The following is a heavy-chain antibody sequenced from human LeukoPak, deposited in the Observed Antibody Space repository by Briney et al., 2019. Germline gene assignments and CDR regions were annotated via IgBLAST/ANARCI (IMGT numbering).Heavy chain of an antibody. V-gene: IGHV3-30-3*01. D-gene: IGHD6-19*01. CDR3: ARPGPIRLDVDAFDI. CDR2: ISYDGSNK. Sequence: GGSLRLSCAASGFTFSSYAMHWVRQAPGKGLEWVAVISYDGSNKYYADSVKGRFTISRDNAKNSLYLQMNSLRAEDTAVYYCARPGPIRLDVDAFDIWGQGTMVTVSS. J-gene: IGHJ3*02. CDR1: GFTFSSYA.